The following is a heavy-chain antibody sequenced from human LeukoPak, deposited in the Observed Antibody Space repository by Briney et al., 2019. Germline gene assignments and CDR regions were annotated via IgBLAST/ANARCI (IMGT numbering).Heavy chain of an antibody. J-gene: IGHJ4*02. V-gene: IGHV3-21*01. CDR1: GFTFSSYS. D-gene: IGHD2-21*02. Sequence: GGSLRLSCTASGFTFSSYSMNWVRQAPGKGLEWVSSISRSSTCIYYADSVKGRFTISRDNAKNSLYLQMNSLRAEDTAVYYCASRRSAYCGGDCPEGYWGQGTLVTVSS. CDR3: ASRRSAYCGGDCPEGY. CDR2: ISRSSTCI.